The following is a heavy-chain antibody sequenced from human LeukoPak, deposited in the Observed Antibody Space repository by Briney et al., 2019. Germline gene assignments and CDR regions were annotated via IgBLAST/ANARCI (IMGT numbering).Heavy chain of an antibody. Sequence: GASVNVSCKASGGTFSSYAISWVRQAAGQGLEWMGGIIPIFGTANYAQKFQGRVTITAHKSTSTAYMELSSLRSEDTAVYYCARARQWLANNWFDPWGQGTLVTVSS. CDR3: ARARQWLANNWFDP. CDR2: IIPIFGTA. D-gene: IGHD6-19*01. J-gene: IGHJ5*02. CDR1: GGTFSSYA. V-gene: IGHV1-69*06.